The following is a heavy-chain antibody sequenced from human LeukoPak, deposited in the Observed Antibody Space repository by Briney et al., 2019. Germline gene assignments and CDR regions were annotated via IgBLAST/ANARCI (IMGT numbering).Heavy chain of an antibody. D-gene: IGHD3-3*01. CDR3: AKVRYYDFWSGRSYFDY. CDR2: ISGSGGST. Sequence: GGSLRLSCAASGFTFSSYAMSWVRQAPGKGLEWVSAISGSGGSTYYADSVKGRFTISRDNSKNTLYLQMNSLRAEDTAVYYCAKVRYYDFWSGRSYFDYWGQGTLVTVSS. CDR1: GFTFSSYA. J-gene: IGHJ4*02. V-gene: IGHV3-23*01.